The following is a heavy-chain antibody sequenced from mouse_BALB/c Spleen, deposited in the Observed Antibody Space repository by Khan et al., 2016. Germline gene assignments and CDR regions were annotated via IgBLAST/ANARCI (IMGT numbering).Heavy chain of an antibody. CDR2: INPHTGYT. CDR3: ARGDY. V-gene: IGHV1-7*01. J-gene: IGHJ2*01. Sequence: VQLQQSGTELAKPGASVKMSCKASGYTFTSYWMHWVKQRPGQGLEWIGYINPHTGYTDYNQKFKDKATLTADKSSSTAYMQLSSLTSEDSVVYYCARGDYWGQGTTLTVSS. CDR1: GYTFTSYW.